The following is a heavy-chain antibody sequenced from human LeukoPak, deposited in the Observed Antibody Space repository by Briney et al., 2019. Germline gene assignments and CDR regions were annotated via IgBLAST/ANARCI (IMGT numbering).Heavy chain of an antibody. CDR1: GYTFTSYG. J-gene: IGHJ6*03. CDR3: AIVLIPAAMYPYYYYYMDV. D-gene: IGHD2-2*01. CDR2: IIPIFGTA. Sequence: SVKVSCKASGYTFTSYGISWVRQAPGQGLEWMGGIIPIFGTANYAQKFQGRVTITADKSTSTAYMELSSLRSEDTAVYYCAIVLIPAAMYPYYYYYMDVWGKGTTVTVSS. V-gene: IGHV1-69*06.